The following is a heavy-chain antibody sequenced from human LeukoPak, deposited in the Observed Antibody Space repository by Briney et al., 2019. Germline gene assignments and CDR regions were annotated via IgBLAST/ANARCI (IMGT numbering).Heavy chain of an antibody. CDR3: ARDRYGSGTTE. D-gene: IGHD3-10*01. J-gene: IGHJ4*02. CDR2: IYSGGST. V-gene: IGHV3-53*01. CDR1: GFTVSSNY. Sequence: WGSLRVSCAASGFTVSSNYMSWVRQAPGKGLERVSVIYSGGSTYYADSVTGRFTISRADSRNTLYLQRNSLRAEDRAVYYYARDRYGSGTTEWGQGTVDSVSS.